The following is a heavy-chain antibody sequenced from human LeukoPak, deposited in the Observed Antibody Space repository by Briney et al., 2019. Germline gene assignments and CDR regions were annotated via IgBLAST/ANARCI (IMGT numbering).Heavy chain of an antibody. D-gene: IGHD3-10*01. CDR2: IKQDGSEK. V-gene: IGHV3-7*01. J-gene: IGHJ4*02. CDR3: AREDSYGSSSTDY. Sequence: GGSLRLSCAASGFTFSSYWMSWVHQAPGKGLEWVANIKQDGSEKYYVDSVKGRFTISRDNAKNSLYLQMNSLRAEDTAVYYCAREDSYGSSSTDYWGQGTLVTVSS. CDR1: GFTFSSYW.